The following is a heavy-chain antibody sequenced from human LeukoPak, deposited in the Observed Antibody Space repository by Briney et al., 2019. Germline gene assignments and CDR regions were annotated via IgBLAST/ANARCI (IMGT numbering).Heavy chain of an antibody. CDR3: AKVGYCSSTSCSQWAFDI. V-gene: IGHV3-23*01. D-gene: IGHD2-2*03. Sequence: PGGSLRLSCAASGFTFSSYAMSWVRQAPGKGLEWVSAISGSGGSTYYADSVKGRFTISRDNSKDTLYLQMNSLRAEDTAVYYCAKVGYCSSTSCSQWAFDIWGQGTMVTVSS. J-gene: IGHJ3*02. CDR2: ISGSGGST. CDR1: GFTFSSYA.